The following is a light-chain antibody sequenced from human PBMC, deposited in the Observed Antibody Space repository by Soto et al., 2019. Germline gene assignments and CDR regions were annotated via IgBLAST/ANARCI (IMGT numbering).Light chain of an antibody. Sequence: EIVLTHSPATLSLSPGERATLSCRASQSVSVYLAWYQQKPGKAPRLLIYDASNRATGITARFSGSGSGTDFTLTISGLEPEDFAVYYCQQRSNWLFGPGTKVDIK. J-gene: IGKJ3*01. CDR2: DAS. CDR1: QSVSVY. CDR3: QQRSNWL. V-gene: IGKV3-11*01.